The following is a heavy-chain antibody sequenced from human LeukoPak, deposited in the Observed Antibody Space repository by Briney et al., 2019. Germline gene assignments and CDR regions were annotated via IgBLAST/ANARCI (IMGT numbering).Heavy chain of an antibody. D-gene: IGHD3-22*01. Sequence: GGSLRLSCAASGFTFSSYAMSWVRQAPGKGLEWVSAISGSGGSTYYADSVKGRFTISRDNSKNTLYLQMNSLGAEDTAVYYCATWLAPNYYDSSGYYPDAFDIWGQGTMVTVSS. CDR3: ATWLAPNYYDSSGYYPDAFDI. J-gene: IGHJ3*02. CDR2: ISGSGGST. CDR1: GFTFSSYA. V-gene: IGHV3-23*01.